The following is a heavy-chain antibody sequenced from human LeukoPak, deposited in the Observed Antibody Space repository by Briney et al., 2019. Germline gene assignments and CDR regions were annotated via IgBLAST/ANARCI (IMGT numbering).Heavy chain of an antibody. V-gene: IGHV1-8*01. CDR1: GYTFTSYD. D-gene: IGHD2-15*01. J-gene: IGHJ5*02. CDR2: MNPNSGAT. CDR3: ARGLDSKKGDIDT. Sequence: ASVKVSCKASGYTFTSYDFNWLRQATGQGPEWMGWMNPNSGATGYAQKFQGRVTMTTDTSTSTAYMELRSLRSDDTAVYYCARGLDSKKGDIDTWGQGTLVTVSS.